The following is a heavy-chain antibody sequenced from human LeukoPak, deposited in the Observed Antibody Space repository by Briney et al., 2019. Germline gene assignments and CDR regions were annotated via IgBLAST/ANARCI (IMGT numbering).Heavy chain of an antibody. CDR3: ARESLAGVKYYYGMDV. V-gene: IGHV1-18*04. CDR2: IGTYSGST. CDR1: GYTFTDYY. Sequence: ASVKVSCKASGYTFTDYYMHWVRQAPGQGLEWMGWIGTYSGSTNYAQKLQGRVTMTTDTSTSTAYMELRSLRSDDTAVYYCARESLAGVKYYYGMDVWGQGTTVTVSS. J-gene: IGHJ6*02. D-gene: IGHD2-8*01.